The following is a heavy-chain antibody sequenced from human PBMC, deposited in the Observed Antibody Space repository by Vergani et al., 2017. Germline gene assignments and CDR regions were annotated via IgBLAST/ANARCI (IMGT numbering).Heavy chain of an antibody. J-gene: IGHJ5*02. CDR3: ARNTIFGVANWFDP. V-gene: IGHV1-2*02. CDR1: GYTFTGYF. CDR2: VNPNSGGT. D-gene: IGHD3-3*01. Sequence: QVQLVQSGAEVKKPGASVKVSCKASGYTFTGYFIHWVLQAPGQGLEWMGRVNPNSGGTNYAQKFQGRVTMTRDTSISTAYMELSRLRSDDTAVYYCARNTIFGVANWFDPWGQGTLVTVSS.